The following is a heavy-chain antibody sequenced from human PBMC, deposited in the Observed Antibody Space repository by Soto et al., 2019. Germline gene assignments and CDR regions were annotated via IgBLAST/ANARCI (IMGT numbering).Heavy chain of an antibody. CDR2: ISYDGSNK. CDR3: ARDFTFDIAAAGRTFDC. Sequence: QVQLVESGGGVVQPGRSLRLSCAASGFTFSSYAMHWVRQAPGKGLEWVAVISYDGSNKYYADSVKGRFTISRDNSKNTLYLQMNSLRAEDTAVYYCARDFTFDIAAAGRTFDCWGQGTLVTVSS. V-gene: IGHV3-30-3*01. D-gene: IGHD6-13*01. J-gene: IGHJ4*02. CDR1: GFTFSSYA.